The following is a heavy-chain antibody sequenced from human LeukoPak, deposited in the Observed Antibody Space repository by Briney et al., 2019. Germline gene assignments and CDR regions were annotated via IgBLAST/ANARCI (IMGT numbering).Heavy chain of an antibody. CDR1: GYTFTGYY. CDR3: ARAPFVVVVAADPTPDAFDT. Sequence: GASVKVSCKASGYTFTGYYMHWVRQAPGQGLEWMGWINPNSGGTNYAQKFQGRVTMTRDTSISTAYMELSSLRSEDTAVYYCARAPFVVVVAADPTPDAFDTWGQGTMVTVSS. J-gene: IGHJ3*02. V-gene: IGHV1-2*02. CDR2: INPNSGGT. D-gene: IGHD2-15*01.